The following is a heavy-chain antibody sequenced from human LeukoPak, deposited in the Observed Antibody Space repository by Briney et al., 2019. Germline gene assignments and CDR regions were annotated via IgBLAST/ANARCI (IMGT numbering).Heavy chain of an antibody. J-gene: IGHJ3*02. CDR2: INHSGST. D-gene: IGHD2-15*01. Sequence: SETLSLTCAVYGGSFGGYYWSWIRQPPGKGLEWIGEINHSGSTNYNPSLKSRVTISVDTSKNQFSLKLSSVTAADTAVYYCARGLVVSAFGIWGQGTMVTVSS. CDR1: GGSFGGYY. V-gene: IGHV4-34*01. CDR3: ARGLVVSAFGI.